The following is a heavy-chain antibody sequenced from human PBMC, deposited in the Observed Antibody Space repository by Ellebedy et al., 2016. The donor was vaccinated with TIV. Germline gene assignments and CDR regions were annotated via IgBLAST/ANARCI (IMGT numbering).Heavy chain of an antibody. J-gene: IGHJ4*02. CDR1: GFSLTNIIMG. CDR2: IFSTDER. CDR3: ARAVKFCVGDCTYKFDY. Sequence: SGPTLVKPKETLTLTCTVSGFSLTNIIMGVSWIRQPPGKALKWLAHIFSTDERSSDSPLKSRLTISKDTPKGQVVLTMTNMDPVDTATYYCARAVKFCVGDCTYKFDYWGQGALVTVSS. V-gene: IGHV2-26*01. D-gene: IGHD2-21*02.